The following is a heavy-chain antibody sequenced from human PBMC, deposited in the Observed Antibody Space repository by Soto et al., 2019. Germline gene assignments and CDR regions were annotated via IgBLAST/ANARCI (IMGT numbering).Heavy chain of an antibody. CDR3: ARVEYSSAFDYYGMDV. Sequence: ASVKVSCKASGYTFTGYYMHWVRQAPGQGLEWMGWINPKSGGTNYAQKFQGRVTMTRDTSISTTYMELSRLTSDDTAVYYCARVEYSSAFDYYGMDVWGQGTTVTVSS. D-gene: IGHD6-6*01. J-gene: IGHJ6*02. CDR2: INPKSGGT. V-gene: IGHV1-2*02. CDR1: GYTFTGYY.